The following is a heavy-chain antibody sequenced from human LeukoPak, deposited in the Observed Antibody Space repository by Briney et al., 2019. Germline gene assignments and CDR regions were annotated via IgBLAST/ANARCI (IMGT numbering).Heavy chain of an antibody. CDR3: AKGGERGYSYGNWYFDL. CDR2: INAGNGNT. V-gene: IGHV1-3*03. CDR1: GYTFTSYA. Sequence: ASVKVSCKASGYTFTSYAMHWVRQAPGQRLEWMGWINAGNGNTKYSQEFQGRVTITRDTSASTAYMELSSLRSEDMAVYYCAKGGERGYSYGNWYFDLWGRGTLVTVSS. J-gene: IGHJ2*01. D-gene: IGHD5-18*01.